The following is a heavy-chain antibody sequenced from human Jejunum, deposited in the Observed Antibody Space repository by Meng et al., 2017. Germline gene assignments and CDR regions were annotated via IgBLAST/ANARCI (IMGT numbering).Heavy chain of an antibody. D-gene: IGHD4-17*01. CDR1: GGSISSSSYC. CDR3: ARANFGDYFHDAYDI. CDR2: ISYSGNI. V-gene: IGHV4-39*07. Sequence: SETLSLTCTVSGGSISSSSYCWAWIRQPPGKGLEWIASISYSGNIYYNPSLRSRVSMSVDTSKDQLSLRLKSVTAADTAVYHCARANFGDYFHDAYDIWGRGTMVTVSS. J-gene: IGHJ3*02.